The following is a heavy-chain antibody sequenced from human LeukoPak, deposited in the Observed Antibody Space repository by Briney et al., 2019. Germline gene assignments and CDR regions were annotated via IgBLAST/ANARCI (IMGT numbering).Heavy chain of an antibody. CDR3: ARQNRYSSSWYGGGNAFDI. J-gene: IGHJ3*02. D-gene: IGHD6-13*01. Sequence: ASVKVSCKASGYTFTSYWIGWVRQMPGKGLEWMGIIYPGDSDTRYSPSFQGQVTISADKSISTAYLQWSSLKASDTAMYYCARQNRYSSSWYGGGNAFDIWGQGTMVTVSS. V-gene: IGHV5-51*01. CDR1: GYTFTSYW. CDR2: IYPGDSDT.